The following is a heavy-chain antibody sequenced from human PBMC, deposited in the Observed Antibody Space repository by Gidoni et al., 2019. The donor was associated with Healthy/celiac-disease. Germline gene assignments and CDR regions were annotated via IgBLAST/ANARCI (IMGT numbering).Heavy chain of an antibody. J-gene: IGHJ4*02. D-gene: IGHD6-19*01. CDR3: ARDTPEIYRDLSSGWYEEGAFDY. V-gene: IGHV1-18*01. CDR2: ISAYNGNT. CDR1: GYTSTSYG. Sequence: QVQLVQSGAEVKKPGASVKVSCKASGYTSTSYGISWLRQAPGQGLEWMGWISAYNGNTNDAQKLQGRVTMTTDTPTSTAYMELRSLRSDDTAVYYCARDTPEIYRDLSSGWYEEGAFDYWGQGTLVTVSS.